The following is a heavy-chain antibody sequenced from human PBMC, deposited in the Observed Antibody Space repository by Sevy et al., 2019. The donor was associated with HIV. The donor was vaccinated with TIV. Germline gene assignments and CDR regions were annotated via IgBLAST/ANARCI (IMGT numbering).Heavy chain of an antibody. CDR3: AKDGDTMVRGVMHYRELDY. D-gene: IGHD3-10*01. Sequence: GGSLRLSCAASGFTFSSYAMSWVRQAPGKGLEWVSAISGSGGSTYYADSVRGRFTISRDNSKNTLYLQMNSLRAEDTAVYCCAKDGDTMVRGVMHYRELDYWGQGTLVTVSS. CDR1: GFTFSSYA. CDR2: ISGSGGST. J-gene: IGHJ4*02. V-gene: IGHV3-23*01.